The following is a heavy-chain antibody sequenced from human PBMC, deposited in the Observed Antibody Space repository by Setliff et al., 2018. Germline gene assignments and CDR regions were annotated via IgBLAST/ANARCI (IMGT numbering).Heavy chain of an antibody. D-gene: IGHD6-19*01. CDR1: GYTFTSYG. V-gene: IGHV1-18*01. CDR3: VRSSAPQVVLAADFDF. CDR2: ISAYNGNT. Sequence: ASVKVSCKASGYTFTSYGFSWVRQAPGQGLEWMGWISAYNGNTNYGQKYQGRVTMTTDTSTNTVYMELRSLRSDDTAVYYCVRSSAPQVVLAADFDFWGQGTPVTVSS. J-gene: IGHJ4*02.